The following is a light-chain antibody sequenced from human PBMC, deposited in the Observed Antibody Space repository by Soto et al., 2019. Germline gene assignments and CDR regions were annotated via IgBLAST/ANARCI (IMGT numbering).Light chain of an antibody. CDR3: SSYTTDSPPVV. CDR1: SGDIGSYTY. J-gene: IGLJ2*01. Sequence: QSALTQPASVSGSPGQSITISCTGTSGDIGSYTYVSWYQQYPGKAPKLLISEVTNRPSGVANRLSGSKSGNTASLTISVLQADDEAHYYCSSYTTDSPPVVFGGGTKLTVL. V-gene: IGLV2-14*01. CDR2: EVT.